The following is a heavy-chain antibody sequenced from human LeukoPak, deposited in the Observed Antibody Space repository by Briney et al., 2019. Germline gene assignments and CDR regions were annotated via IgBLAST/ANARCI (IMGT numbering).Heavy chain of an antibody. V-gene: IGHV3-9*01. CDR2: ISWNSASV. Sequence: GGSLRLSCAASGFTFDDYGMHWVRQAPGKGLEWVSSISWNSASVGYVDSVKGRFTISRDNAKNSLYLQMNSLRAGDTALYYCAKDYGYSSSWYDYWGQGTLVTVSS. J-gene: IGHJ4*02. CDR3: AKDYGYSSSWYDY. CDR1: GFTFDDYG. D-gene: IGHD6-13*01.